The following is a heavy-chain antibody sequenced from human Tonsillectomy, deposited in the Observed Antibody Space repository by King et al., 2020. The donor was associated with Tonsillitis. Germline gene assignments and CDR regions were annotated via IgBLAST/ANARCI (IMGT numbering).Heavy chain of an antibody. CDR1: GFTFGNYW. J-gene: IGHJ4*02. Sequence: VQLVESGGGXVQXGESLRLSCAASGFTFGNYWMTWVRXAPGKGLEWXAXXNEDGSIKYYVDSVRGRXSISREXAKNSLYLQMNSLRAEDTALYYCARGDSNSGDYWGQGTLVTVSS. V-gene: IGHV3-7*03. CDR2: XNEDGSIK. CDR3: ARGDSNSGDY. D-gene: IGHD6-6*01.